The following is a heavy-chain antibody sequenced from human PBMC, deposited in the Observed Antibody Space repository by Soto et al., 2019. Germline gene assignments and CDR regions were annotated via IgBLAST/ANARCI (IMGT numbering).Heavy chain of an antibody. CDR3: ARDYTRAGYYGSGSYTPPFWFDP. CDR1: GYTFTSYA. Sequence: ASVKVSCKASGYTFTSYAMHWVRQAPGQRLEWMGWINAGNGNTKYSQKFQGRVTITRDTSASTAYMELSSLRSEDTAVYYCARDYTRAGYYGSGSYTPPFWFDPWGQGTLVTVSS. CDR2: INAGNGNT. V-gene: IGHV1-3*01. D-gene: IGHD3-10*01. J-gene: IGHJ5*02.